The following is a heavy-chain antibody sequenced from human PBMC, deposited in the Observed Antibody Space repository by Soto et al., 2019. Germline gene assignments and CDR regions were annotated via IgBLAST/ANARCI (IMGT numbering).Heavy chain of an antibody. CDR2: IYSGGST. CDR3: AQHDWFDP. J-gene: IGHJ5*02. D-gene: IGHD1-1*01. Sequence: EVQLVESGGGLVQPGGSLRLSCAVSGFTVSSHYMSWVRQAPGKGLEWVSVIYSGGSTYYADSVKGRFTISRDNSKNTLYLQMNSLRAEDSDVYYCAQHDWFDPWGQGTLVTVST. CDR1: GFTVSSHY. V-gene: IGHV3-66*01.